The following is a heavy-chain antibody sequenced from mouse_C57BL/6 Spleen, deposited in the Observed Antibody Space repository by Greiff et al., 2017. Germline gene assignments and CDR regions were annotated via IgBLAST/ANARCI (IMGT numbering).Heavy chain of an antibody. CDR1: GYTFTDYY. CDR2: INPNNGGT. J-gene: IGHJ3*01. V-gene: IGHV1-26*01. Sequence: VQLQQSGPELVKPGASVKISCKASGYTFTDYYMNWVKQSHGKSLEWIGDINPNNGGTSYNQKFKGKATLTVDKSSSTAYMELRSLTSEDSAVYYCAREGTGTQFAYWGQGTLVTVSA. CDR3: AREGTGTQFAY. D-gene: IGHD4-1*01.